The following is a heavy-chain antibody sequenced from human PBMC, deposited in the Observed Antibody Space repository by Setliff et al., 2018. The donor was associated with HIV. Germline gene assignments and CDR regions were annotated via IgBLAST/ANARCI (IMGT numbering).Heavy chain of an antibody. J-gene: IGHJ1*01. V-gene: IGHV4-39*01. CDR3: ARHCSGGTCYGPDAENFLH. CDR2: VFYSGGS. CDR1: GDSISTGRYY. Sequence: KTSETLSLTCTVSGDSISTGRYYWGWIRQPPGKGLEWIGSVFYSGGSYYTPSLKSRVTISVDTSKNQFFLKLSSVNAADTAVYYCARHCSGGTCYGPDAENFLHWGRGTLVTVSS. D-gene: IGHD2-15*01.